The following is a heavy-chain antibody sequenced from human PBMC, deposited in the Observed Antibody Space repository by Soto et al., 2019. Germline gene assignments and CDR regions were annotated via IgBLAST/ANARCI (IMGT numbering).Heavy chain of an antibody. V-gene: IGHV4-4*02. Sequence: SETLSLTCAVSGGSISSSNWWSWVRQPPGKGLEWIGEIYHSGSTNYNPSLKSRVTISVDKSKNQFSLKLSSVTAADTAVYYCARRVGDIAAAGGEVYGMDVWGQGTTVTVSS. CDR2: IYHSGST. D-gene: IGHD6-13*01. CDR1: GGSISSSNW. CDR3: ARRVGDIAAAGGEVYGMDV. J-gene: IGHJ6*02.